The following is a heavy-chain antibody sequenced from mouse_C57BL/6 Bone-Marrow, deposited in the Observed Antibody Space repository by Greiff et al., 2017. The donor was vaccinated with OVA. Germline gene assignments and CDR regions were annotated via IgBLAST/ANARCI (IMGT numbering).Heavy chain of an antibody. CDR3: ARHEDGYYASYCYY. Sequence: VQLQQSGPELVKPGASVKISCKASGYAFSSSWMNWVKQRPGKGLEWIGRIYPGDGDTNYNGKFKGKATLTADKSSSTAYRQLSSLTSEDSAVYFCARHEDGYYASYCYYGGQGTTLRVSS. J-gene: IGHJ2*01. D-gene: IGHD2-3*01. V-gene: IGHV1-82*01. CDR2: IYPGDGDT. CDR1: GYAFSSSW.